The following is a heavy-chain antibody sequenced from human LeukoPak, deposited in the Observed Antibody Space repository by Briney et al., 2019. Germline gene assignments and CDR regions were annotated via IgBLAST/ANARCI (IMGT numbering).Heavy chain of an antibody. Sequence: GGSLSLSCAASGFTFSAYRMTWVRQAPGKGLEWVSSISSSGSDIYYAESVKGRFTVSRDNAKNSLNLQTHSLRAEDTAVYYCARNCSRSSCIGMDVWGQGTTVTVAS. V-gene: IGHV3-21*01. D-gene: IGHD2-2*01. CDR1: GFTFSAYR. CDR3: ARNCSRSSCIGMDV. J-gene: IGHJ6*02. CDR2: ISSSGSDI.